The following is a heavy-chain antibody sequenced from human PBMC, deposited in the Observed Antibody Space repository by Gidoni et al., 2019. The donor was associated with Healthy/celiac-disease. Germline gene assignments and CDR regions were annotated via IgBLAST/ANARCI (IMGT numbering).Heavy chain of an antibody. CDR1: GYTFPGYY. CDR3: ARDSEPIAVADYYGMDV. J-gene: IGHJ6*02. CDR2: INPNSGGT. D-gene: IGHD6-19*01. Sequence: QVQLVQSGAEVKKPGASVKVSCKASGYTFPGYYMHWVRQAPGQGLEWMGRINPNSGGTNYAQKFQGRVTMTRDTSISTAYMELSRLRSDDTAVYYCARDSEPIAVADYYGMDVWGQGTTVTVSS. V-gene: IGHV1-2*06.